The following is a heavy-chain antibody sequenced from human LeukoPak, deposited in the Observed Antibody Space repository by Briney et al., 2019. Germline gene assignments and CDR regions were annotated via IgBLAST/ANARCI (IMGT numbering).Heavy chain of an antibody. J-gene: IGHJ4*02. CDR2: ISSSSSYI. Sequence: PGGSLRLSRAASGFTLSSYSMNWVRQAPGKGLEWVSSISSSSSYIYYADSVKGRFTISRDNAKNSLYLQVNSLRAEDTAVYYCARVRSSWYYFDYWGQGTLVTVSS. CDR1: GFTLSSYS. V-gene: IGHV3-21*01. CDR3: ARVRSSWYYFDY. D-gene: IGHD6-13*01.